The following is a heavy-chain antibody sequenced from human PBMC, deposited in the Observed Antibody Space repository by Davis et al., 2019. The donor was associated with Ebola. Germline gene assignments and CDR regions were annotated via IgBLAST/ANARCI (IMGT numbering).Heavy chain of an antibody. J-gene: IGHJ5*02. CDR1: GFTFSTYW. Sequence: GGSLRLSCVASGFTFSTYWMSWVRQVPGKGLEWVANIKPDGSDKQYVDSVKGRFTISRDSAKNTLYLQMNTLRAEDTALYHCAIPARGLQLPETSWGQGTLVTVSS. CDR2: IKPDGSDK. V-gene: IGHV3-7*03. D-gene: IGHD1-1*01. CDR3: AIPARGLQLPETS.